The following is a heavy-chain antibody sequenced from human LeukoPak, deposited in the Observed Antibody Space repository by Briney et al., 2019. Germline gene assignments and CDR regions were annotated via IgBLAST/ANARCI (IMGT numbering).Heavy chain of an antibody. CDR2: IIPIFGTA. J-gene: IGHJ5*02. D-gene: IGHD2-2*01. Sequence: GASVKVSCKASGYTFTSYGISWVRQAPGQGLEWMGGIIPIFGTANYAQKFQGRVTITADESTSTAYMELSSLRSEDTAVYYCARDVRHRYCSSTSCYRGWFDPWGRGTLVTVSS. V-gene: IGHV1-69*13. CDR1: GYTFTSYG. CDR3: ARDVRHRYCSSTSCYRGWFDP.